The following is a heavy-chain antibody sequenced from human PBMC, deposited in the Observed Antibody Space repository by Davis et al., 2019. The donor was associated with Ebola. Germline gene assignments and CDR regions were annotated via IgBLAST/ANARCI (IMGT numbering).Heavy chain of an antibody. CDR2: IKSKSDGGTT. Sequence: GESLKISCAASGFTFSYAWMSWVRQAPGKGLEWVGRIKSKSDGGTTDYAAPVNGRFTISRDDSKNTWYLQMNSLKAEDTAVYYCTTLPTGARDYWGQGTLVTVSP. CDR1: GFTFSYAW. D-gene: IGHD2-8*02. J-gene: IGHJ4*02. V-gene: IGHV3-15*01. CDR3: TTLPTGARDY.